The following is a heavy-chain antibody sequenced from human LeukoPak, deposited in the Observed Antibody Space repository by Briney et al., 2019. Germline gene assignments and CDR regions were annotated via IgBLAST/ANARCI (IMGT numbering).Heavy chain of an antibody. J-gene: IGHJ4*02. V-gene: IGHV3-23*01. D-gene: IGHD5-24*01. CDR3: AKSGYNRFDY. CDR2: ISGSGSGRST. CDR1: GFTFSSSA. Sequence: GGSLRLSCAASGFTFSSSAMSWVRQAPGKGLEWVSSISGSGSGRSTYYADSVKGRFTISRDNSKNTLYLQMNSLRAEDTAVYYCAKSGYNRFDYWGQGALVSVSS.